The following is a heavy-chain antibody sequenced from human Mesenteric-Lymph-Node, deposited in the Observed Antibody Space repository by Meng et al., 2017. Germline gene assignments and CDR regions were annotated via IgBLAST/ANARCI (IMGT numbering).Heavy chain of an antibody. J-gene: IGHJ4*02. D-gene: IGHD2-21*02. CDR1: GYSFTTYG. CDR3: AKSSLHAGTLYFDS. Sequence: QVQLLQSGAEVKNPGASVKVSCMTSGYSFTTYGIHWVRQAPGQSLEWMGWVNAASGNTRYSQKFQDRVTINRDTSASSAYMEVSSLRSEDTAVYYCAKSSLHAGTLYFDSWGQGTLVTVSS. CDR2: VNAASGNT. V-gene: IGHV1-3*01.